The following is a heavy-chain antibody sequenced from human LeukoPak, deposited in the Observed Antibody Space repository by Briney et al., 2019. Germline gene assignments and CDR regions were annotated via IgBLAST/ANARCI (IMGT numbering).Heavy chain of an antibody. CDR2: ISWNSGSI. CDR3: AKDLGYCSSTSCQGYYYGMDV. J-gene: IGHJ6*02. CDR1: GFTFDDYA. V-gene: IGHV3-9*01. Sequence: GRSLRLSCAASGFTFDDYAMHWVRQAPGKGLEWVSGISWNSGSIGYADSAKGRFTISRDNAKNSLYLQMNSLRAEDTALYYCAKDLGYCSSTSCQGYYYGMDVWGQGTTVTVSS. D-gene: IGHD2-2*01.